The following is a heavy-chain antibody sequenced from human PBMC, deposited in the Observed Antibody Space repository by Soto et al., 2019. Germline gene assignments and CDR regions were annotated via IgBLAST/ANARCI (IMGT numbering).Heavy chain of an antibody. CDR2: ISSSSSTI. Sequence: DVQLVESGGGLVRPGGSLRLSCAASGFTFNIYSMNWVRQAPGKGLEWVSYISSSSSTIYYADSEKGRFTISRDNAKNSMYLHRNRRRAQCTAVHYCVRIGGGSRGDYWGQGTLVTVSS. J-gene: IGHJ4*02. CDR3: VRIGGGSRGDY. V-gene: IGHV3-48*01. CDR1: GFTFNIYS.